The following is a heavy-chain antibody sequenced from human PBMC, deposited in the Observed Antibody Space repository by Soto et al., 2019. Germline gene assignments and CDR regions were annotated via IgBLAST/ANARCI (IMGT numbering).Heavy chain of an antibody. V-gene: IGHV3-74*01. CDR1: GFTFSGYW. Sequence: EVQLVESGGGVVPPGGSLRLSCAASGFTFSGYWMHWVRQAPGKGLMWVSRINGDGRTTNYAASVKGRFTISSEKAKNTLYLQMNSLRAEDTAVYYCARAAYGEYWFDPWGQGTLVTVSS. J-gene: IGHJ5*02. D-gene: IGHD4-17*01. CDR3: ARAAYGEYWFDP. CDR2: INGDGRTT.